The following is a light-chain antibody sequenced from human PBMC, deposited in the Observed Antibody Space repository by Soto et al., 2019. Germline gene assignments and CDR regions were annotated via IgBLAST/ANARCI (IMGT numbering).Light chain of an antibody. CDR3: QQYGSSGT. Sequence: ENVLTQSPATLSLSPGDTATVSCSASQSVSNNYLAWYQQKPGQAPRLLIYGASNRATGIPDRFSGSGSGTDFTLTISRLEPEDFAVYYCQQYGSSGTFGQGTKVDIK. J-gene: IGKJ1*01. CDR2: GAS. CDR1: QSVSNNY. V-gene: IGKV3-20*01.